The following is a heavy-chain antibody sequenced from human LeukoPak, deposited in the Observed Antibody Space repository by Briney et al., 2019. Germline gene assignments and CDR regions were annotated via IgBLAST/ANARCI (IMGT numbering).Heavy chain of an antibody. V-gene: IGHV4-59*06. D-gene: IGHD2-21*01. J-gene: IGHJ4*02. CDR1: GGSISSYY. Sequence: SETLSLTCTVSGGSISSYYWTWIRKPPGKGLEWIGYIYYSGSTYYNPSLKSRVTISVDTSKNQFSLKLSSVTAADTAVYYCARGICGGDCNVEYWGQGTLVTVSS. CDR3: ARGICGGDCNVEY. CDR2: IYYSGST.